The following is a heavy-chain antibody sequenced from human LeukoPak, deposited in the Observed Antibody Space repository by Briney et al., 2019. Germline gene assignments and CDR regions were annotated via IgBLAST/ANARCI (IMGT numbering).Heavy chain of an antibody. Sequence: GGSLGLSCSASGFTFSSYAIHWVRQAPGKGLEYVSAISSNGGSTYYADSVKGRFTISRDNAKNSLYLQMNSLRAEDTAVYYCATINWNYVVGSDYWGQGTLVTVSS. CDR2: ISSNGGST. V-gene: IGHV3-64*04. D-gene: IGHD1-7*01. CDR1: GFTFSSYA. J-gene: IGHJ4*02. CDR3: ATINWNYVVGSDY.